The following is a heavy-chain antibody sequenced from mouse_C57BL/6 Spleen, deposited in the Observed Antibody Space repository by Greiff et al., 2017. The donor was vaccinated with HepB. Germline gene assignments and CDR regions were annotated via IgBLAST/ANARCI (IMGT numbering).Heavy chain of an antibody. Sequence: EVQVVESGGGLVKPGGSLKLSCAASGFTFSDYGMHWVRQAPEKGLEWVAYISSGSSTIYYADTVKGRFTISRDKAKNTLFLQMSSLRSEDTAMYYCARRGYDGWSYYFDYGGQGTTLTVSS. V-gene: IGHV5-17*01. CDR2: ISSGSSTI. J-gene: IGHJ2*01. CDR3: ARRGYDGWSYYFDY. CDR1: GFTFSDYG. D-gene: IGHD2-2*01.